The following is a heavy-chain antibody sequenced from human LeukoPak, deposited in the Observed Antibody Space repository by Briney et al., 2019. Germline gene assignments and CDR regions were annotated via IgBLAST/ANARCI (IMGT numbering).Heavy chain of an antibody. Sequence: SVTVSCKASGGTFSSYAVSWVRLTPGQGLEWLGGIIPVFGTTTYAQKFQAKVTMTADKSTNTAYLEISSLTSDDTAVYYCARDCFSSTCYDYWGQGTLVTVSS. CDR2: IIPVFGTT. D-gene: IGHD2-2*01. CDR1: GGTFSSYA. CDR3: ARDCFSSTCYDY. J-gene: IGHJ4*02. V-gene: IGHV1-69*06.